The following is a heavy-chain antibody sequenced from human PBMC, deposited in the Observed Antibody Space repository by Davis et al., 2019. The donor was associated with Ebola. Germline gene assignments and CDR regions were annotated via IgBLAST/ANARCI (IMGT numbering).Heavy chain of an antibody. CDR1: GFTFSSYA. Sequence: GGSLRLSCAASGFTFSSYAMSWLRQAPGMGLEWVANIKEDGSEKRYVGSVKGRFTISRDNAKNSLYLQLNTLRDEDTAVYYCARVQIPATAIPEWVWFDPWGQGTLVTVSS. CDR2: IKEDGSEK. J-gene: IGHJ5*02. CDR3: ARVQIPATAIPEWVWFDP. V-gene: IGHV3-7*04. D-gene: IGHD2-2*02.